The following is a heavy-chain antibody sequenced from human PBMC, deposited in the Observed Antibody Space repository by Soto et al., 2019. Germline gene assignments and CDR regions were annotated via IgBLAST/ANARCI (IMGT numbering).Heavy chain of an antibody. V-gene: IGHV3-23*01. CDR1: GFTFSSYA. D-gene: IGHD6-13*01. Sequence: GGSLRLSCAASGFTFSSYAMSWVRQAPGKGLEWVSAISGSGGSTYYADSVKGRFTISRDNSKNTLYLQMNSLRAEDTAVYYCAKLSSSWLHSPRGCYFDYWGQGTLVTVSS. CDR3: AKLSSSWLHSPRGCYFDY. CDR2: ISGSGGST. J-gene: IGHJ4*02.